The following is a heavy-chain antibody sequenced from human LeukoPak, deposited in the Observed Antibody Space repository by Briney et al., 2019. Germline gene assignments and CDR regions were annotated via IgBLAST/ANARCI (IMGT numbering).Heavy chain of an antibody. J-gene: IGHJ6*03. V-gene: IGHV3-23*01. D-gene: IGHD3-10*01. CDR2: IHSRGDNT. CDR3: ARQILRGSYFYYLDV. Sequence: GGSLRLSCAASGFSFNSFGMSWVRQTPGKGLEWVSSIHSRGDNTHYADSLEGRFPISRDTWKNTVYLQMNRLRVEDTATYYCARQILRGSYFYYLDVWGTGTPVTVSS. CDR1: GFSFNSFG.